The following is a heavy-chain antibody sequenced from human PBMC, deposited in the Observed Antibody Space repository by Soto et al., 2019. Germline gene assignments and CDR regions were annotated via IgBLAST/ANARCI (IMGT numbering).Heavy chain of an antibody. D-gene: IGHD4-17*01. CDR1: GESFSDYY. Sequence: QVQLQQWGAGLLKPSETLSLTCAVYGESFSDYYWTWIRQPPGKGLEWIGEIIESVSTNYNPSLKSRVTISGDTSKNQFSLKLNSVTAADTAIYYCARVKNTVTTFKYYYYAMDVWGQGTTVTVSS. V-gene: IGHV4-34*12. J-gene: IGHJ6*02. CDR2: IIESVST. CDR3: ARVKNTVTTFKYYYYAMDV.